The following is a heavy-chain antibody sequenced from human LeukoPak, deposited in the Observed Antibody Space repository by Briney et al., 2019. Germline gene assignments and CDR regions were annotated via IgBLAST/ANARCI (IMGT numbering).Heavy chain of an antibody. CDR2: INHSGST. D-gene: IGHD6-13*01. Sequence: PSETLSLTCAVHGGPLSCYYWSWIRQPPGKGLEWIGAINHSGSTYYNPSLKSRVTISVDTSKNQFSLKLSSVTAADTAVYYCARVLDSSSFYYYYYYYMDVWGKGTTVTVSS. CDR3: ARVLDSSSFYYYYYYYMDV. CDR1: GGPLSCYY. J-gene: IGHJ6*03. V-gene: IGHV4-34*01.